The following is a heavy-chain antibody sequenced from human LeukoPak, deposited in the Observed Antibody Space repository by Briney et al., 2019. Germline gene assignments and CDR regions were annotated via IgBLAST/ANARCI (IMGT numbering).Heavy chain of an antibody. J-gene: IGHJ3*01. CDR2: ITPKNGET. CDR3: ARGLYGSGSGAF. V-gene: IGHV1-2*02. CDR1: GYTFVDYY. D-gene: IGHD3-10*01. Sequence: ASVKVSCKASGYTFVDYYIHWVRQAPGQGFEWMGWITPKNGETNYAQKFVGRVTMTLDTSINTVYMELRRLKSDDTAVYYCARGLYGSGSGAFWGQGTMVTVSS.